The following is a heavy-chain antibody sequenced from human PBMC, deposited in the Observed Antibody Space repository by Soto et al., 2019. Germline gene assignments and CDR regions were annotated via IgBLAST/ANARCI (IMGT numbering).Heavy chain of an antibody. J-gene: IGHJ5*02. D-gene: IGHD2-15*01. CDR2: ISSSSSYI. CDR3: ARGGCSGGSCYSNWFDP. CDR1: GFTFSSYS. Sequence: EVQLVESGGGLVKPGGSLRLSCAASGFTFSSYSMNWVRQAPGKGLEWVSSISSSSSYIYYADSVKGRFTISRDNAKNSLYLEMISLRAEDTAVYYCARGGCSGGSCYSNWFDPWGQGTLVTVSS. V-gene: IGHV3-21*01.